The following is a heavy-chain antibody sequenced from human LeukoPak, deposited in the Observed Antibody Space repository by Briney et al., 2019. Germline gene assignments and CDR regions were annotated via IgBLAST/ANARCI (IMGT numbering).Heavy chain of an antibody. CDR2: ISYDGSNK. V-gene: IGHV3-30*04. D-gene: IGHD2-2*01. CDR1: GFTFSSYA. J-gene: IGHJ3*02. Sequence: GGSLRLSCAASGFTFSSYAMHWVRQAPGKGLEWVAVISYDGSNKYYADSVKGLFTISRDNSKNTLYLQMNSLRAEDTAVYYCARGRFGPAADDAFDIWGQGTMVTVSS. CDR3: ARGRFGPAADDAFDI.